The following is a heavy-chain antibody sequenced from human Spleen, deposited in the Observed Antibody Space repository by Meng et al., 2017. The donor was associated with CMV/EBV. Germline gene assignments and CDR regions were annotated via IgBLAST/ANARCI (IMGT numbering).Heavy chain of an antibody. Sequence: GGSLRLSCAASGFIFSDYAMSWVRQAPGKGLEWVSVIYSGGGSKTYYADSVKGRFTISREKSKNTLYLQMNSLGAEDTALYYCAKECSGTAWCGMDAWGQGTTVTVSS. J-gene: IGHJ6*02. D-gene: IGHD1-26*01. CDR3: AKECSGTAWCGMDA. CDR1: GFIFSDYA. V-gene: IGHV3-23*03. CDR2: IYSGGGSKT.